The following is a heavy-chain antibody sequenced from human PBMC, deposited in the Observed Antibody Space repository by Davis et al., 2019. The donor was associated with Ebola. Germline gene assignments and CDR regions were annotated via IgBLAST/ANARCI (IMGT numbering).Heavy chain of an antibody. J-gene: IGHJ4*02. D-gene: IGHD4/OR15-4a*01. V-gene: IGHV3-9*01. Sequence: SLKISCAASGFLFYDYAMHWVRQAPGKGLEWVSGISWNSDRIDYADSVKGRFTISRDNVKNSLYLEMNSLTPEDAALYYCAKGSSSSGAHYHYFDYWGQGTLVTVSS. CDR3: AKGSSSSGAHYHYFDY. CDR2: ISWNSDRI. CDR1: GFLFYDYA.